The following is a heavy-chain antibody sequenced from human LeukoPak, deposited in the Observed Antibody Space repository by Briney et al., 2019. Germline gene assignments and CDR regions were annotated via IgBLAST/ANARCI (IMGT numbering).Heavy chain of an antibody. CDR1: GFTFSSHG. CDR2: ISSSSSYI. V-gene: IGHV3-21*01. J-gene: IGHJ4*02. D-gene: IGHD7-27*01. CDR3: ARDKWGLDY. Sequence: PGGTLRLSCAASGFTFSSHGMNWVRQAPGKGLEWVSSISSSSSYIHYADSVKGRFTISRDNAKNSLYLQMNSLRAEDTAVYYCARDKWGLDYWGQGTLVTVSS.